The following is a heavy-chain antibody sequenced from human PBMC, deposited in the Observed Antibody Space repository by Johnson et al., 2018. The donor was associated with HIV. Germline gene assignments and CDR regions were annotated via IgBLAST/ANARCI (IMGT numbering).Heavy chain of an antibody. CDR2: IKQDGSEK. J-gene: IGHJ3*02. V-gene: IGHV3-7*01. CDR1: RFTFSSYW. D-gene: IGHD6-6*01. Sequence: VQLVESGGGLVKPGGSLRLSCAASRFTFSSYWMHWVRQAPGQGLEWVGNIKQDGSEKYYADSVKGRFTIPRDNSKNTLFLQMNSLRAEDTAVYYCARDGSQLADAFDIWGQGTMVTVSS. CDR3: ARDGSQLADAFDI.